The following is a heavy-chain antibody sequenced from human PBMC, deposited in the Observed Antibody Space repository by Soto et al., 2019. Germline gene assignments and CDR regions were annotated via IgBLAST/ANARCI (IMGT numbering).Heavy chain of an antibody. CDR3: ARGRGSTGYLGREHYFDY. CDR1: GFSVTNNY. V-gene: IGHV3-66*01. Sequence: EVQMVESGGGVVQPGGSLRLSCAASGFSVTNNYMNWVRQAPGKGLEWVSIIDIGGNTYYAESVKDRFTITRDDSKNTRYLQMDSRRPEDTAVYFCARGRGSTGYLGREHYFDYWGQGTLVTVSP. J-gene: IGHJ4*02. CDR2: IDIGGNT. D-gene: IGHD3-16*01.